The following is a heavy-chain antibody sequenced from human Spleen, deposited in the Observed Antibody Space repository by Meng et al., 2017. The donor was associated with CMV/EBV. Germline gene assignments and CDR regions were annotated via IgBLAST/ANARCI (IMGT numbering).Heavy chain of an antibody. CDR2: VSYDGSNK. V-gene: IGHV3-30*04. D-gene: IGHD2-8*01. J-gene: IGHJ4*02. CDR1: GFTFRSYA. CDR3: ARGRCTNGVCYGFDY. Sequence: SGFTFRSYAMHLVRQAPGKGLEWVALVSYDGSNKYYGDSVKGRFTISRDNSKNTLFLQMNSLRTEDTALYYCARGRCTNGVCYGFDYWGQGTLVTVSS.